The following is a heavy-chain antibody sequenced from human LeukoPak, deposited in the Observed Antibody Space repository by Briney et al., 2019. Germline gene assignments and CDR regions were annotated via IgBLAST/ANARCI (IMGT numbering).Heavy chain of an antibody. CDR2: INPSGGST. D-gene: IGHD3-9*01. CDR3: ARGGPEGILTGYYRGGYFDY. CDR1: GYTFTSYY. V-gene: IGHV1-46*01. J-gene: IGHJ4*02. Sequence: ASVKVSCKASGYTFTSYYMHWVRQAPGQGLEWMGIINPSGGSTSYAQKFQGKVTMTRDMSTSTVYMELSSLRSEDTAVYYCARGGPEGILTGYYRGGYFDYWGQGTLVTVSS.